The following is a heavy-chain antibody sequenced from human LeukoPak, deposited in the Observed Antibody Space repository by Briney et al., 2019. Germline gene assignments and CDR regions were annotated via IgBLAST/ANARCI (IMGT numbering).Heavy chain of an antibody. Sequence: GGSLRLSCAASGFSLSSYWMSGVRQAPGKGLEWVANIKRDGSEKYYVDSVKGRFTIPRDNAKNSLYLQMDSLRAEDTAVYYCAKGLWFGELFAQYFQHWGQGTLVTVSS. CDR3: AKGLWFGELFAQYFQH. D-gene: IGHD3-10*01. V-gene: IGHV3-7*01. J-gene: IGHJ1*01. CDR2: IKRDGSEK. CDR1: GFSLSSYW.